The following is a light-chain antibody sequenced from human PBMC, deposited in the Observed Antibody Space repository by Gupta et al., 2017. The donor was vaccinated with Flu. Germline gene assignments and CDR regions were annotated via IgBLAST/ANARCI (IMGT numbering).Light chain of an antibody. CDR3: MRCTHPWT. CDR2: EVS. V-gene: IGKV2-30*01. CDR1: QRLVYKNGITY. Sequence: DVVMSQSPLSLSVTLGQAASISCRSSQRLVYKNGITYLTWFQQRPGQSPRRLIDEVSNRDSGVPDRFSGSGSVTDFTLKISRVEAEDVGVYYCMRCTHPWTFGQGTRLEI. J-gene: IGKJ2*02.